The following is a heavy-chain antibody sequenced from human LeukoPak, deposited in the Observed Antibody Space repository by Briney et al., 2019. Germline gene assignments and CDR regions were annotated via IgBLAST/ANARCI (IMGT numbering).Heavy chain of an antibody. CDR1: GFTFSSYW. CDR3: SRVERYFGAFDI. Sequence: GGALRHSCVASGFTFSSYWMSWVRQAPGRGLEWVANIKQDGSEKYYVDCVKGRFTIPRDNPKRSRYLQINSLRAEGTPEYLLSRVERYFGAFDIWGQGTMVTVSS. V-gene: IGHV3-7*01. J-gene: IGHJ3*02. CDR2: IKQDGSEK. D-gene: IGHD3-9*01.